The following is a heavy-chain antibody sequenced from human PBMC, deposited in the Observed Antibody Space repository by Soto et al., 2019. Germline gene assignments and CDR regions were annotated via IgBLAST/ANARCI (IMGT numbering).Heavy chain of an antibody. V-gene: IGHV1-46*01. CDR1: GFAFTSSY. D-gene: IGHD1-26*01. CDR3: VRDGGSHQFDP. Sequence: QVQLVQSGAEVKKPGASVKISCKASGFAFTSSYMHWVRQAPGQGLEWMGIINPAGGSPTYAQRFQGRVNMTRDTSTRTLYMELSSLRSEDTALYYCVRDGGSHQFDPWGQGTPVTVSP. J-gene: IGHJ5*02. CDR2: INPAGGSP.